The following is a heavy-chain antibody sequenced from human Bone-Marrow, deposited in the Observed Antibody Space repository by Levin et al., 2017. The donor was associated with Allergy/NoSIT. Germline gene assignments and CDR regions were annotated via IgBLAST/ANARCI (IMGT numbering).Heavy chain of an antibody. CDR1: GGSISGHY. D-gene: IGHD5-12*01. Sequence: PGGSLRLSCTVSGGSISGHYWSWIRQPAGKGLEWIGRIYSSGNTHYNPSLKSRVTMSLDTSKSQVSLKLSSVTAADTAVYHCARSLSGYSGYDFDNWGQGTLVTVSS. CDR3: ARSLSGYSGYDFDN. CDR2: IYSSGNT. V-gene: IGHV4-4*07. J-gene: IGHJ4*02.